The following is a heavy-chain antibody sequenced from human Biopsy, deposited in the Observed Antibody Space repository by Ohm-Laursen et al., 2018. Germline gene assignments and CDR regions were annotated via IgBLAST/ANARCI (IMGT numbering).Heavy chain of an antibody. D-gene: IGHD3-10*01. CDR3: ARADPPLFYYGSGSSNWFDP. CDR1: GYTFTSYE. V-gene: IGHV1-8*01. Sequence: ASVKVSCKPSGYTFTSYEINWVRQATGQGLGWMGWMNPDSGNTGYAQNFQGRVTMTRNTSISTAYMELSSLRSEDTAVYFCARADPPLFYYGSGSSNWFDPWGQGTLVTVSS. CDR2: MNPDSGNT. J-gene: IGHJ5*02.